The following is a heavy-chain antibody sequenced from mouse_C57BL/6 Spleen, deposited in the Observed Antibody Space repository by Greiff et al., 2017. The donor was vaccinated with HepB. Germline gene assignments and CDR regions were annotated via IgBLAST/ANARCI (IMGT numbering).Heavy chain of an antibody. CDR1: GYTFTDYE. V-gene: IGHV1-15*01. CDR3: TSYYLFDY. CDR2: IDPETGGT. J-gene: IGHJ2*01. Sequence: VKLQESGAELVRPGASVTLSCKASGYTFTDYEMHWVKQTPVHGLEWIGAIDPETGGTAYNQKFKGKAILTADKSSSTAYMELRSLTSEDSAVYYCTSYYLFDYWGQGTTLTVSS. D-gene: IGHD1-1*01.